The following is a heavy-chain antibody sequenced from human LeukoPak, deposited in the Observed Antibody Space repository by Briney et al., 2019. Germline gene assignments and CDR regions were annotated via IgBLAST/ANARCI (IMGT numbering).Heavy chain of an antibody. CDR3: AREFAYFYDCSGYPSFDY. CDR1: GFTFSSYT. J-gene: IGHJ4*02. V-gene: IGHV3-21*01. CDR2: ISSSSRYI. Sequence: GGSLRLSCAASGFTFSSYTMNWVRQAPGKGLEWVSSISSSSRYIYYADSVKGRFTISRDNAKNSLYLQMNSLRAEDTAVYYCAREFAYFYDCSGYPSFDYWGQGTLVTVSS. D-gene: IGHD3-22*01.